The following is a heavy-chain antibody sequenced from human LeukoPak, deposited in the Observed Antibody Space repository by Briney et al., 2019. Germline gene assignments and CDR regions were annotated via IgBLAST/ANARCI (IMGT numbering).Heavy chain of an antibody. D-gene: IGHD6-19*01. Sequence: GRSLRLPCAASGFTFDDYAMHWVRQAPGKGLEWVSGISWNSGSIGHADSVKGRFTISRDNAKNSLYLQMNSLRAEDTALYYCAKDIGRGYSSGPGNWGQGTLVTVSS. J-gene: IGHJ4*02. CDR2: ISWNSGSI. CDR1: GFTFDDYA. V-gene: IGHV3-9*01. CDR3: AKDIGRGYSSGPGN.